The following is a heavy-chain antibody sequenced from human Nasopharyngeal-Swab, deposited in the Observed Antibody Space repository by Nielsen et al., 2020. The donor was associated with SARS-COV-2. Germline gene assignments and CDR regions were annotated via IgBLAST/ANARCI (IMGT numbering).Heavy chain of an antibody. J-gene: IGHJ6*02. Sequence: GESLKISCAASGFTFSSYSMNWVRQAPGKGLEWVSSISSSSYIYYADSVKGRFTISRDNAKNSLYLQMNSLRAEDTAVYYCASVFTMVRGVIIGASNYYYGMDVWGQGTTVTVSS. CDR3: ASVFTMVRGVIIGASNYYYGMDV. D-gene: IGHD3-10*01. CDR1: GFTFSSYS. CDR2: ISSSSYI. V-gene: IGHV3-21*01.